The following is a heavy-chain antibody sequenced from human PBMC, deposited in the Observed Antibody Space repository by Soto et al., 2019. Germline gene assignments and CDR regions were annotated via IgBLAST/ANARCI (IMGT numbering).Heavy chain of an antibody. CDR1: GYTFTDYD. Sequence: QEQLVQSGAELKKHGASVKVSCKTSGYTFTDYDINWVRQATGQWLEWIGWMNPNSGETGYAQKFQGRVIMTRSASLSTAYLELSSLRSEDTSVYYCARVAVAARPRWYNWFDPWCQGTLVTVSS. CDR2: MNPNSGET. CDR3: ARVAVAARPRWYNWFDP. J-gene: IGHJ5*02. V-gene: IGHV1-8*01. D-gene: IGHD2-15*01.